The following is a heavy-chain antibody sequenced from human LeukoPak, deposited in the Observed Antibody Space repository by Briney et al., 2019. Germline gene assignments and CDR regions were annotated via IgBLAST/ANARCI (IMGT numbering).Heavy chain of an antibody. J-gene: IGHJ5*01. CDR2: INASGGTT. Sequence: GGSLRLSCAASGFTFNNYAMSWVRQAPGKGLEWVSDINASGGTTYYAHSVRRRFTISRDNAESTLFLQINSLRAEDTGVYYCAKEHREYCSSTSCPSWFDSWGEGTLVTVSS. V-gene: IGHV3-23*01. D-gene: IGHD2-2*01. CDR1: GFTFNNYA. CDR3: AKEHREYCSSTSCPSWFDS.